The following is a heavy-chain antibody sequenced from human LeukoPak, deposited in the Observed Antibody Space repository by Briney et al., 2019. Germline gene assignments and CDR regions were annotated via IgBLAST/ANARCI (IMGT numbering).Heavy chain of an antibody. Sequence: GGSLRLSCAASGFIFSNYNMNWVRQAPGKGLEWISHISSSTATIYYTDSVKGRFTISRDNAKNSLYLQMNSLRVGDTAVYYCVRRFDCWGQGTLVTVSS. CDR2: ISSSTATI. V-gene: IGHV3-48*01. D-gene: IGHD1-14*01. CDR3: VRRFDC. CDR1: GFIFSNYN. J-gene: IGHJ4*02.